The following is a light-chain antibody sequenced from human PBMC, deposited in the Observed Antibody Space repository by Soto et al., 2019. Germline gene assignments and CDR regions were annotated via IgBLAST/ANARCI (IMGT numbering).Light chain of an antibody. Sequence: GDRVTITCRASQSISSRLAWFQQKPERAPRVLIYDASSLESGVPSRFSGSGSGTEFTLTISSLQPDDFATYYCQQYNSYSGTFGQGTKVDIK. J-gene: IGKJ1*01. CDR2: DAS. CDR3: QQYNSYSGT. V-gene: IGKV1-5*01. CDR1: QSISSR.